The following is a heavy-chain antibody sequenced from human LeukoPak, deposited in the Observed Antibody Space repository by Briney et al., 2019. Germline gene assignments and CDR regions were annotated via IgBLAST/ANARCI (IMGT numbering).Heavy chain of an antibody. CDR1: GSTFISYG. D-gene: IGHD2-21*02. CDR3: ARGLGVVTAQSEQPKPRYFDL. Sequence: ASVTVSCTASGSTFISYGISWVRQAPGQGLEWMGWISGYNGNTNYAQNLQGRVTMTTDTSTSTAYMELRSLRSDDTAVYYCARGLGVVTAQSEQPKPRYFDLWGRGTQVTVSS. J-gene: IGHJ2*01. CDR2: ISGYNGNT. V-gene: IGHV1-18*01.